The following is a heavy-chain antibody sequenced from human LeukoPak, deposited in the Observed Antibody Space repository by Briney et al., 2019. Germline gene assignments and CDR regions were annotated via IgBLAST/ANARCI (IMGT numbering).Heavy chain of an antibody. CDR3: VRWGDNKAFDY. CDR1: GFTFRNHG. Sequence: PGGSLRLSCAASGFTFRNHGMHWVRQAPGKGLEWVAVIWYDGSNKYYADSVKARFTISRDNSKNTLYLQLSSLRAEDTAVYYCVRWGDNKAFDYWGQGTLVTVSS. V-gene: IGHV3-33*01. CDR2: IWYDGSNK. J-gene: IGHJ4*02. D-gene: IGHD2-21*01.